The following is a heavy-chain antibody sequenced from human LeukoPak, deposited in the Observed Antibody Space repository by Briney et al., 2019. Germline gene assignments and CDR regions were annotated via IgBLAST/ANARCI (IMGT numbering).Heavy chain of an antibody. J-gene: IGHJ4*02. CDR2: ISSSSSYI. Sequence: GGSLRLSCAASGFTFSSYSMNWVRQAPGKGLEWVSSISSSSSYIYYADSVKGRFTIPRDNAKNSLYLQMNSLRAEDTAVYYCARGLQLLWFGEIGYWGQGTLVTVSS. CDR1: GFTFSSYS. D-gene: IGHD3-10*01. V-gene: IGHV3-21*01. CDR3: ARGLQLLWFGEIGY.